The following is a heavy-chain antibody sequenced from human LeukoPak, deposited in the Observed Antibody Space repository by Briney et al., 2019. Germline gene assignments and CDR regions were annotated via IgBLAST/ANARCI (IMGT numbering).Heavy chain of an antibody. Sequence: PGGSLRLSCAASGFTFDDYAMHWVRQAPGKGLEWVSGISWNSGSIGYADSVKGRFTISRDNSKNTLYLQMNSLRAEDTAVYYCAKDRATVTHFDYWGQGTLVTVSS. D-gene: IGHD4-17*01. CDR3: AKDRATVTHFDY. V-gene: IGHV3-9*01. CDR1: GFTFDDYA. CDR2: ISWNSGSI. J-gene: IGHJ4*02.